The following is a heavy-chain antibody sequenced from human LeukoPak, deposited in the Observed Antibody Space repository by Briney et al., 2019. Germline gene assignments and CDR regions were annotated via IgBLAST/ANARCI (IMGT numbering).Heavy chain of an antibody. CDR3: ARGQGATVPQVGKNWFDP. CDR1: GGSISSSSYY. CDR2: IYYSGST. J-gene: IGHJ5*02. V-gene: IGHV4-39*07. Sequence: SETLSLTCTVSGGSISSSSYYWGWIRQPPGKGLEWIGSIYYSGSTYYNPSLKSRVTISVDTSKNQFSLKLSSVTAADTAVYYCARGQGATVPQVGKNWFDPWGQGTRVIVSS. D-gene: IGHD1-26*01.